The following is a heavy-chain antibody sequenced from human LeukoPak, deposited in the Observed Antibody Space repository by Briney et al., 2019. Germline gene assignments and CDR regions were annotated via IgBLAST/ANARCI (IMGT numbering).Heavy chain of an antibody. CDR1: GGTFSSYA. J-gene: IGHJ4*02. CDR3: ARVLGATFFDY. D-gene: IGHD1-26*01. V-gene: IGHV1-69*05. CDR2: IIPIFGTA. Sequence: SVKVSCKASGGTFSSYAISWVRQAPGQGLEWMGGIIPIFGTANYAQKLQGRVTMTTDTSTSTAYMELRSLRSDDTAVYYCARVLGATFFDYWGQGTLVTVSS.